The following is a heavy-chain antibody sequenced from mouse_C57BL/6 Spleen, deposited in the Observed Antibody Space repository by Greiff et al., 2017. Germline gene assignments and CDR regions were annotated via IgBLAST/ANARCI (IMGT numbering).Heavy chain of an antibody. D-gene: IGHD1-1*01. V-gene: IGHV1-55*01. CDR2: IYPGSGST. Sequence: QVQLQQSGAELVKPGASVKMSCKASGYTFTSYWITWVKQRPGQGLEWIGDIYPGSGSTNYNEKFKSKATLTVDPSSSTAYMQLSSLTSEDSAVYYCARVRYYGSSYDYWGQGTTLTVSS. J-gene: IGHJ2*01. CDR1: GYTFTSYW. CDR3: ARVRYYGSSYDY.